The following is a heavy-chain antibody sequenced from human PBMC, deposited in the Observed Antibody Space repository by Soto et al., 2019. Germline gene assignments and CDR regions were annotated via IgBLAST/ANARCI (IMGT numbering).Heavy chain of an antibody. CDR2: INAGNGNT. Sequence: QVQLVQSGAEVKKPGASVKVSCKASGYTFTNYAMNWVRQAPGQRLEWMGWINAGNGNTKYSQKFHGRVTITTDTTANTAHMGLSSLDTDVTDWYCSGRGTGGPEGPGDFLGQGTPVTVSS. CDR1: GYTFTNYA. V-gene: IGHV1-3*01. J-gene: IGHJ4*02. CDR3: GRGTGGPEGPGDF. D-gene: IGHD2-15*01.